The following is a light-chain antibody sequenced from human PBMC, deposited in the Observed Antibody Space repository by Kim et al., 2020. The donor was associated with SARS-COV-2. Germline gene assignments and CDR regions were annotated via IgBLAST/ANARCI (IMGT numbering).Light chain of an antibody. J-gene: IGKJ1*01. CDR1: QSISSW. V-gene: IGKV1-5*03. CDR3: QQYNSYPWT. CDR2: KAS. Sequence: ASVGDRITITCRASQSISSWLAWYQQKPGKAPKLLIYKASSLESGVPSRFSGSGSGTEFTLTISSLQPDDFATYYCQQYNSYPWTFGQGTKVDIK.